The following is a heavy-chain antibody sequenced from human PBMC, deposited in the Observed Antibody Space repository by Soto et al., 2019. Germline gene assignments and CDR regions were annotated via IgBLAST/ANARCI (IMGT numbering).Heavy chain of an antibody. CDR1: GFSICSYW. Sequence: GGSLGLSGAASGFSICSYWMTWVRQAPGKGLEWVANIKEDGSQKTYVDSATGRFTISRDNAKNSVYLQMSSLRVEDTGVYYCARDGNNWNDFDFSGQGTLVTVSS. CDR3: ARDGNNWNDFDF. CDR2: IKEDGSQK. D-gene: IGHD1-1*01. V-gene: IGHV3-7*01. J-gene: IGHJ4*02.